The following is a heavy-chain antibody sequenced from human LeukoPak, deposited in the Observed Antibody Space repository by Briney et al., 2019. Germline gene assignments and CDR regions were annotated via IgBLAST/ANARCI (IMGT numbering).Heavy chain of an antibody. CDR2: TYYRSKWYN. D-gene: IGHD3-22*01. Sequence: SQTLSLTCAISGDSVSSNSAAWNWIRQSPSRGLEWLGRTYYRSKWYNDYAVSVKSRITINPDTSKNQFSLQLNSVTPEDTAVYYCARASYKDGYHYPYYYYGMDVWGQGTTVTVSS. J-gene: IGHJ6*02. CDR1: GDSVSSNSAA. CDR3: ARASYKDGYHYPYYYYGMDV. V-gene: IGHV6-1*01.